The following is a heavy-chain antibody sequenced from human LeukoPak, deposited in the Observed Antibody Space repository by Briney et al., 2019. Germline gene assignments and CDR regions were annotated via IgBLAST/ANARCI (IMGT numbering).Heavy chain of an antibody. CDR3: ARRFNYYDSSGYYEGFYFDC. CDR2: ISAY. D-gene: IGHD3-22*01. J-gene: IGHJ4*02. V-gene: IGHV1-18*01. Sequence: ASVKVSCKASGYTFTSYGISWVRQAPGQGLEWMGWISAYAQKFQGRVTMTTDTSTSTAYMGLRSLRSDDTAVYYCARRFNYYDSSGYYEGFYFDCWGQGTLVTVSS. CDR1: GYTFTSYG.